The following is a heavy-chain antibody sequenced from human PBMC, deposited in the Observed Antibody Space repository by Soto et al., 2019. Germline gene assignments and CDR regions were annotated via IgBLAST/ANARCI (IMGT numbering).Heavy chain of an antibody. CDR2: INHSGST. J-gene: IGHJ6*02. CDR3: ARGRPAVAGTDYYYGMDV. D-gene: IGHD6-19*01. Sequence: SETLSLTCAVYGGSFSGYYWSWIRQPPGKGLEWIGEINHSGSTNYNPSLKSRVTISVDTSKNQFSLKLSSVTAADTAVYYCARGRPAVAGTDYYYGMDVWGQGTTVTVSS. V-gene: IGHV4-34*01. CDR1: GGSFSGYY.